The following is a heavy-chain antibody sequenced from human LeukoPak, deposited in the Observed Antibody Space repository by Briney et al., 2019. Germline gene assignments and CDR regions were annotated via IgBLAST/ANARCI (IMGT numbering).Heavy chain of an antibody. V-gene: IGHV3-74*01. Sequence: QPRGSLRLSCAASGFTFSNYWMHWVRQAPGKGLVWVSRLHSDGSSANYADSVKGRFTISRDNAKNTLHLQMNSLRAEDTAVYYCARESQDYGSRSSDYWGQGTMVTVSS. CDR2: LHSDGSSA. CDR3: ARESQDYGSRSSDY. D-gene: IGHD3-10*01. CDR1: GFTFSNYW. J-gene: IGHJ4*02.